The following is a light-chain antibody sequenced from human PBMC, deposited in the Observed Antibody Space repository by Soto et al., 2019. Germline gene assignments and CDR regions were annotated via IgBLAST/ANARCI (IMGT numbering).Light chain of an antibody. V-gene: IGKV1-5*03. Sequence: DIQVTPSPSTLSASVCDRVTITCLASQSISGWLALYQQKPGKAPKLLIYKASSLESGVPSTFSGSRSGTEFTLTISPLQPDDFATYYCQQYNSYPLTFGGGTKVDIK. CDR3: QQYNSYPLT. CDR2: KAS. J-gene: IGKJ4*01. CDR1: QSISGW.